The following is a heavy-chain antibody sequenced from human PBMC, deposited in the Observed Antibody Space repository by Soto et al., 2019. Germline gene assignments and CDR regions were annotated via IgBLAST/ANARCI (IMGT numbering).Heavy chain of an antibody. Sequence: SETLSLTCTVSGDSISTYYWSWIRQPPGKGLEWIGSISRSGSTSYNPSLKGRVTMSVDKSKNQFSLNLSSVTAADMAVYYCARAVAPYLGTWFDPWGQGTLVTVSS. D-gene: IGHD3-16*01. V-gene: IGHV4-59*04. J-gene: IGHJ5*02. CDR3: ARAVAPYLGTWFDP. CDR1: GDSISTYY. CDR2: ISRSGST.